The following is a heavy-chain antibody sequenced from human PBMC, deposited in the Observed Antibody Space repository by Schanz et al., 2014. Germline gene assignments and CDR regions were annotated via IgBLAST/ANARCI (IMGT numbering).Heavy chain of an antibody. J-gene: IGHJ4*02. Sequence: EVQLVESGGGLVQPGGSLRLSCTASGFTFSSYSMNWVRQAPGKGLEWVSYVSRSTPDIYYADSVKGRFTMSRDNAKNSVFLQRNSVRAEDTGLYFCARGGSGSHYRLDYWGQGSLVTVSS. CDR2: VSRSTPDI. V-gene: IGHV3-48*01. CDR3: ARGGSGSHYRLDY. D-gene: IGHD1-26*01. CDR1: GFTFSSYS.